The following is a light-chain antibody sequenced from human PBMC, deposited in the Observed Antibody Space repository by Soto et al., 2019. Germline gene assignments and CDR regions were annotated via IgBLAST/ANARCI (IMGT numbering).Light chain of an antibody. Sequence: ILMTQSPATLSVSPGERATLSCMASQSVSSNLAWYQQKHGQAPRLLIHGASTRATGIPARFSGSGSGTEFTLTISSLQSEDFTVYYCQQYNDWPRTFGQGTKVDI. CDR2: GAS. J-gene: IGKJ1*01. CDR1: QSVSSN. CDR3: QQYNDWPRT. V-gene: IGKV3-15*01.